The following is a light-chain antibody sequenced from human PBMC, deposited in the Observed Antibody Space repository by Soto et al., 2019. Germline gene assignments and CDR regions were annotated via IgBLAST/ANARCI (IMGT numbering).Light chain of an antibody. CDR1: QNIRSR. V-gene: IGKV1-5*01. CDR2: DAS. CDR3: QQYHSYWT. J-gene: IGKJ1*01. Sequence: DFQMTQSPSTLSASVGDRVTITCRASQNIRSRLAWFQQKPGKAPKLLIYDASSLGSGVPQRFSGSGSGTEFTLTISSLTTDDFSTYYCQQYHSYWTFGQGTKVDIK.